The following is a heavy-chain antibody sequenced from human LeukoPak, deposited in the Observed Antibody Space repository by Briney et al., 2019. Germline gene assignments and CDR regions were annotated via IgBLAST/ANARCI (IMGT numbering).Heavy chain of an antibody. CDR3: AKDPRDYDYVWGSYRPLFDY. CDR1: GFTFSSYA. J-gene: IGHJ4*02. D-gene: IGHD3-16*02. V-gene: IGHV3-23*01. Sequence: EGSLRLSCAASGFTFSSYAMSWVRQAPGKGLEWVSAISGSGGSTYYADSVKGRFTISRDNSKNTLYLQMNSLRAEDTAVYYCAKDPRDYDYVWGSYRPLFDYWGQGALVTVSS. CDR2: ISGSGGST.